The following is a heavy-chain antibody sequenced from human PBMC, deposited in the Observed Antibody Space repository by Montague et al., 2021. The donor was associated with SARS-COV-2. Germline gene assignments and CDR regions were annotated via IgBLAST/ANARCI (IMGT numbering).Heavy chain of an antibody. J-gene: IGHJ6*02. CDR3: ARDLGGSYVRGMDV. V-gene: IGHV3-21*01. D-gene: IGHD1-26*01. CDR1: GFTFSSYS. Sequence: SLRLSCAASGFTFSSYSMNWVRQAPWKGLEWVSSISTRSSYIYDADSVKGRFTISRDNAKNSLYLQMNSLRAEDTAVYYCARDLGGSYVRGMDVWGQGTTVTVSS. CDR2: ISTRSSYI.